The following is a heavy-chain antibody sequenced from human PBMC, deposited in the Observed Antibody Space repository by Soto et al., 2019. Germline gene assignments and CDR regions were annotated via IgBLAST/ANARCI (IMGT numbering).Heavy chain of an antibody. V-gene: IGHV1-8*01. D-gene: IGHD6-25*01. J-gene: IGHJ3*02. CDR2: MNPKSGKT. CDR1: GYTFINYD. CDR3: ARVYAAPLAAAAHPGAFDI. Sequence: QEQLVQSGAEVKRPGASVKVSCKSSGYTFINYDINWVRQATGQGLQWMGWMNPKSGKTGYAQKFHGSVIMAWNTAINSAYLELGGLRSEDTAVYYCARVYAAPLAAAAHPGAFDIGGEGPMVSVSS.